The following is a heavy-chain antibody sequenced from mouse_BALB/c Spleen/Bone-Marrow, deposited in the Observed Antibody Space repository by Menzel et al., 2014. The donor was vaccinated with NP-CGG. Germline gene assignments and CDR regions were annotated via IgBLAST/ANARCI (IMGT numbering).Heavy chain of an antibody. CDR1: GFTFNTYA. Sequence: EVQLKESGGGLVQPKGSLKLSCAASGFTFNTYAMNWVRQAPGKGLEWVARIRSKSNNYATYYADSVKDRFTISRDDSQSMLYLQMNNLKTEDTAMYYCVRPHYYGSSYRYAMDYWGQGTSVTVSS. V-gene: IGHV10-1*02. D-gene: IGHD1-1*01. CDR3: VRPHYYGSSYRYAMDY. CDR2: IRSKSNNYAT. J-gene: IGHJ4*01.